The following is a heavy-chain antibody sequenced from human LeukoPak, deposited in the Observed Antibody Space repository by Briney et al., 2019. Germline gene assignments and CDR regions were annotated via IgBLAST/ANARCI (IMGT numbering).Heavy chain of an antibody. D-gene: IGHD6-19*01. CDR1: GYTFTGYY. CDR3: ARAGEWLVDYFDY. Sequence: ASVKVSCKASGYTFTGYYMHWVRQAPGQGLEWMERINPNSGGTNYAQKFQGRVTMTRDTSISTAYMELSRLRSDDTAVYYCARAGEWLVDYFDYWGQGTLVTVPS. J-gene: IGHJ4*02. CDR2: INPNSGGT. V-gene: IGHV1-2*06.